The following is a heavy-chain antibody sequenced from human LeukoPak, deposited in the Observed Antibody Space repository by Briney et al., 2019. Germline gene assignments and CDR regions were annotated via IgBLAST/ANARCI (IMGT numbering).Heavy chain of an antibody. CDR1: GFTFSDYW. CDR3: AREAKVGGALQY. D-gene: IGHD1-26*01. V-gene: IGHV3-74*01. J-gene: IGHJ4*02. Sequence: GGSLRLSCETSGFTFSDYWMHWVRQAPGKGLEWVSRINTDGTFTRYPDSVQGRFTISRDTAKNTLLLQMNSLRAEDTAVYYCAREAKVGGALQYWGQGTLVSVSS. CDR2: INTDGTFT.